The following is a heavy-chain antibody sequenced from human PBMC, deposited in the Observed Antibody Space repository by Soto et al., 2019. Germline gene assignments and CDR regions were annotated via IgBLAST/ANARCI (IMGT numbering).Heavy chain of an antibody. J-gene: IGHJ4*02. CDR3: AKIPTGSGSSKFDY. Sequence: LSLTCTVSGGSISSGDYYWSWVRQAPGKGLEWISAISGSGSFTHYADSVRGRFTISRDNSQNQLYLQMNNLRGDDTAMYYCAKIPTGSGSSKFDYWGQGIQVTVSS. CDR2: ISGSGSFT. CDR1: GGSISSGDYY. V-gene: IGHV3-11*03. D-gene: IGHD3-10*01.